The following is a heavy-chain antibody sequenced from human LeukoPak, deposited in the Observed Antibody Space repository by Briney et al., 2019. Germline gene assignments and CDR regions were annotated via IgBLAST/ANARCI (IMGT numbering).Heavy chain of an antibody. CDR2: IIPILGIA. V-gene: IGHV1-69*04. CDR1: GGTFSSYA. J-gene: IGHJ3*02. Sequence: SVKVSCKASGGTFSSYAISWVRQAPGQGLEWMGRIIPILGIANYAQKFQGRVTITADKSTSTAYMELSSLRSEDTAVYYCARSGSGSTYAGFDDIWGQGTMVTVSS. D-gene: IGHD3-10*01. CDR3: ARSGSGSTYAGFDDI.